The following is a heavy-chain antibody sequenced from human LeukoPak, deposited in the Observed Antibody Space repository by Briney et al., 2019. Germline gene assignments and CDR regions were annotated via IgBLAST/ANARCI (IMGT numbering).Heavy chain of an antibody. Sequence: SETLSLTCTVSGGSISSYYWSWIRQPPGKGLEWIGYIYYSGSTNYNPSLKSRVTISVDTSKDQFSLKLSSVTAADTAVYYCARTKLDSSGYYPWWGQGTLVTVSS. J-gene: IGHJ4*02. V-gene: IGHV4-59*01. D-gene: IGHD3-22*01. CDR1: GGSISSYY. CDR2: IYYSGST. CDR3: ARTKLDSSGYYPW.